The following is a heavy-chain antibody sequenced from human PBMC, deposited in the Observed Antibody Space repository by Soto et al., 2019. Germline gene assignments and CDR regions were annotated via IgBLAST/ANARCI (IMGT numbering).Heavy chain of an antibody. CDR1: GVTLSSYW. J-gene: IGHJ3*02. D-gene: IGHD6-19*01. Sequence: EVQLVESGGGLVQPGGSLRLSCAASGVTLSSYWMHWVRQAPGKGLVWVSRINSDGSSASYADSVKGRFTISRDNAKNTLYLQMNSLRAEDTAVYYCARGLRDGYSSGYAFDIWGQGTMVTVSS. CDR3: ARGLRDGYSSGYAFDI. V-gene: IGHV3-74*01. CDR2: INSDGSSA.